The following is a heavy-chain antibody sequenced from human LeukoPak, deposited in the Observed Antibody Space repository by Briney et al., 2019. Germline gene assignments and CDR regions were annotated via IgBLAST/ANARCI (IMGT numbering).Heavy chain of an antibody. D-gene: IGHD4-23*01. CDR1: GYTFTNYG. V-gene: IGHV1-18*01. CDR2: ISAYNGYT. CDR3: ARDKAVTTEVTQHFQH. J-gene: IGHJ1*01. Sequence: ASVKGSCKASGYTFTNYGISWVRQAPGQGLEWMGWISAYNGYTDYAQKLQFRVTMTTDTSTSTAYMELRSLRSDDTAVYYCARDKAVTTEVTQHFQHWGQGTLVTVSS.